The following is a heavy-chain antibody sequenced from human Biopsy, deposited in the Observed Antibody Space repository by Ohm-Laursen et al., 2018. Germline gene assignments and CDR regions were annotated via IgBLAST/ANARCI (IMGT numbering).Heavy chain of an antibody. CDR1: GVTLSGYK. D-gene: IGHD1-1*01. Sequence: SLRLSCAASGVTLSGYKMNWVRQAPGKGLEWVSSITGGSTYIYYADSVKGRFTISRDNAKNSLSLQMNSLGVEDSAVYYCARDIYYITNWRAFDMWGQGTMVTVAS. CDR2: ITGGSTYI. V-gene: IGHV3-21*01. J-gene: IGHJ3*02. CDR3: ARDIYYITNWRAFDM.